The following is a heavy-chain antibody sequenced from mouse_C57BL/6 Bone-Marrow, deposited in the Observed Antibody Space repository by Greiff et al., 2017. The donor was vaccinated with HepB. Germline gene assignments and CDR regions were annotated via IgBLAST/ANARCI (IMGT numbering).Heavy chain of an antibody. CDR3: ARRIYWFAY. CDR2: ISSGSSTI. Sequence: EVKLMESGGGLVKPGGSLKLSCAASGFTFSDYGMHWVRQAPEKGLEWVAYISSGSSTIYYADTVKGRFTISRDNAKNTLFLQMTSLRSEDTAMYYCARRIYWFAYWGQGTLVTVSA. V-gene: IGHV5-17*01. CDR1: GFTFSDYG. J-gene: IGHJ3*01.